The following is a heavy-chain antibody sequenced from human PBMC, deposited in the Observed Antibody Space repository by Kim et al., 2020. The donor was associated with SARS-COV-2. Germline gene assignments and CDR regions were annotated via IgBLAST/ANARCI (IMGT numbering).Heavy chain of an antibody. CDR2: ISGSGGST. CDR3: AKDEISASSGYLGFDY. Sequence: GGSLRLSCAASGFTFSSYAMSWVRQAPGKGLEWVSAISGSGGSTYYADSVKGRFTISRDNSKNTLYLQMNSLRAEDTAVYYCAKDEISASSGYLGFDYWGQGTLVTVSS. J-gene: IGHJ4*02. V-gene: IGHV3-23*01. CDR1: GFTFSSYA. D-gene: IGHD3-22*01.